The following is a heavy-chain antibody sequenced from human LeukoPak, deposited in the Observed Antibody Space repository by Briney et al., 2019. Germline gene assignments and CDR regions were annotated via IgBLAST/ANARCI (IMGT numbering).Heavy chain of an antibody. CDR2: ISSSGSTI. Sequence: GGSLRLSCAASGFTFSDYYMSWIRQAPGKGLEWVSYISSSGSTIYYADSVKGRFTISRDNAKNSLYLQMYSLRAEDTAVYYCAKCEWELLGYYYFDYWGQGTLVTVSS. D-gene: IGHD1-26*01. J-gene: IGHJ4*02. CDR1: GFTFSDYY. CDR3: AKCEWELLGYYYFDY. V-gene: IGHV3-11*01.